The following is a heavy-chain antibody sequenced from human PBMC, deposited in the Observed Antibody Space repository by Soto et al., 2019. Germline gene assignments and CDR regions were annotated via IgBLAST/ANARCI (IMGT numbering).Heavy chain of an antibody. V-gene: IGHV1-18*01. CDR1: GYTFTSHG. Sequence: QLQLVQSGGEVKTPGASVKVSCTTSGYTFTSHGISWVRQAPGQGLEWMGWISTYNGKTDDAQKFQGRVTMTADTRTSTVYMEVRSLRSDDTAVYYWARLLTEGATYREDAFDMWGQGTKVTVSS. CDR2: ISTYNGKT. D-gene: IGHD1-26*01. J-gene: IGHJ3*02. CDR3: ARLLTEGATYREDAFDM.